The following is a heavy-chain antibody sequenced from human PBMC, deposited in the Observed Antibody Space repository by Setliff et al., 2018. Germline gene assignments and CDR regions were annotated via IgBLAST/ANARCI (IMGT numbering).Heavy chain of an antibody. V-gene: IGHV4-39*01. CDR3: ARRRLYSSSWFEGAFDI. CDR2: IFWSGTT. CDR1: GGSITSSSYY. Sequence: TLSLTCTVSGGSITSSSYYWGWVRQPPGKGLEWIGTIFWSGTTYYNPSLNSRGTISVDTSRDQFSLKLSSVTAADTAVYYCARRRLYSSSWFEGAFDIWGQGTMVTVSS. D-gene: IGHD6-13*01. J-gene: IGHJ3*02.